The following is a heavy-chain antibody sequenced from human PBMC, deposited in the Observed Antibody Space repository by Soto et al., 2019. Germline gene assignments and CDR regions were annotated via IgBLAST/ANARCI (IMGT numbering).Heavy chain of an antibody. CDR2: IYYSGST. D-gene: IGHD2-2*01. J-gene: IGHJ3*02. CDR3: ARDNIGIVVVPGAIGAVAFDI. V-gene: IGHV4-31*03. CDR1: GGSISSGGYY. Sequence: QVQLQESGPGLVKPSQTLSLTCTVSGGSISSGGYYWSWIRQHPGKGLEWIGYIYYSGSTYYNPSLKSRVTISVDTSKNQFSLKLSSVTAADTAVYYCARDNIGIVVVPGAIGAVAFDIWGQGTMVTVSS.